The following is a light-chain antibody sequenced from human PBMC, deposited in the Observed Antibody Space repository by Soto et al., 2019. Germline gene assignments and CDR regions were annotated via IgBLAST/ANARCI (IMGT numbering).Light chain of an antibody. Sequence: DLQMTQSPSTLSASVGDRVTIACRASQSIGTSLAWYQQKAGKAPKLLSYEASNLESGVPSSFSGSGSGPEFTLTSSSLQPDDFATYSCQQYRHMRTFGQGTKVEI. J-gene: IGKJ1*01. V-gene: IGKV1-5*03. CDR3: QQYRHMRT. CDR2: EAS. CDR1: QSIGTS.